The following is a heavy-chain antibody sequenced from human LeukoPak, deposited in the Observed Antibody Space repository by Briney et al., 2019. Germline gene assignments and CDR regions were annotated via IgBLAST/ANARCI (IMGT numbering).Heavy chain of an antibody. CDR2: ISGSGGST. CDR3: AKDRAAAFFFDY. CDR1: GFTFSRYS. D-gene: IGHD6-13*01. J-gene: IGHJ4*02. Sequence: GGSLRLSCAASGFTFSRYSMNWVRQAPGKGLEWVSAISGSGGSTYYADSVKGRFTISRDNSRNTLYLQMNSLRAEDTAVYYCAKDRAAAFFFDYWGQGTLVTVSS. V-gene: IGHV3-23*01.